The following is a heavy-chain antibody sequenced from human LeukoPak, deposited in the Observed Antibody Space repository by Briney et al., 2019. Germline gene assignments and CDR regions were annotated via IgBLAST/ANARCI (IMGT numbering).Heavy chain of an antibody. CDR2: IIPIFGTA. CDR1: GGTFSSYA. V-gene: IGHV1-69*06. CDR3: ARETTVTIDAFDI. D-gene: IGHD4-17*01. Sequence: APVKVSCKASGGTFSSYAISWVRQAPGQGLEWMGGIIPIFGTANYAQKFQGRVTITADKSTSTAYMELSSLRSEDTAVYYCARETTVTIDAFDIWGQGTMVTVSS. J-gene: IGHJ3*02.